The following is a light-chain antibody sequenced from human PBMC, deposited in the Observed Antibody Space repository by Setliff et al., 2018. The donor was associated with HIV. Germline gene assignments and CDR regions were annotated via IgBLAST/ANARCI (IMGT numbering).Light chain of an antibody. CDR2: DVK. CDR3: CSYASRSTLVL. Sequence: QSALTQPRSVSGSPGQSVTISCTGTSGDVGLYNYVSWYQQHPGKAPKLIIYDVKNRPSGVSNRISGSKSGNTASLTISGLQAEDEADYFCCSYASRSTLVLFGGGTKGTVL. V-gene: IGLV2-14*03. J-gene: IGLJ2*01. CDR1: SGDVGLYNY.